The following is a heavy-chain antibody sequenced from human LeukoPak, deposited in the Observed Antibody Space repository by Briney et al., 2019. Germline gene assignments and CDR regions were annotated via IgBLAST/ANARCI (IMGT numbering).Heavy chain of an antibody. CDR3: ASPPWSSSAGRSFDY. CDR1: GFTFSSYA. D-gene: IGHD6-6*01. V-gene: IGHV3-23*01. J-gene: IGHJ4*02. CDR2: ISGSGGST. Sequence: GGSLRLSCAASGFTFSSYAMSWVRQAPGKGLEWVSAISGSGGSTYYADSVKGRFTISRDNSKNTLYLQMNSLRAEDTAVYYCASPPWSSSAGRSFDYWGQGTLVTVSS.